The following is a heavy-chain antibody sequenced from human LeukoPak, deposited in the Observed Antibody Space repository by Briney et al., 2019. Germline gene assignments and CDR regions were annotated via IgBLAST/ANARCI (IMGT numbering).Heavy chain of an antibody. CDR3: ARRLLSFIVVTVSDPWGAFDI. V-gene: IGHV4-34*01. Sequence: SETLSLTCAVYGGSFSGYYWSWIRQPPGKGLEWIGEINHSGSTNYNPSLKSRVTISVDTSKNQFSLKLSSVTAADTAVYYCARRLLSFIVVTVSDPWGAFDIWGQGTMVTVSS. D-gene: IGHD3-22*01. CDR2: INHSGST. CDR1: GGSFSGYY. J-gene: IGHJ3*02.